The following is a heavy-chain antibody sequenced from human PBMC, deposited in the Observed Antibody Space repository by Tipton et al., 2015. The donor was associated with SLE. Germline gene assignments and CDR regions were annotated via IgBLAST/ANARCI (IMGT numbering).Heavy chain of an antibody. CDR3: AREGVTTRRAYYYYYMDV. Sequence: SLRLSCAASGFTFSSNAMNWVRQAPGKGLEWVSVISGTADSSDRRYYTDSVQGRFTISRDNSMNTLYLQMNSLRAEDTAVYYCAREGVTTRRAYYYYYMDVWGKGTTVTISS. CDR1: GFTFSSNA. V-gene: IGHV3-23*01. D-gene: IGHD1-1*01. CDR2: ISGTADSSDRR. J-gene: IGHJ6*03.